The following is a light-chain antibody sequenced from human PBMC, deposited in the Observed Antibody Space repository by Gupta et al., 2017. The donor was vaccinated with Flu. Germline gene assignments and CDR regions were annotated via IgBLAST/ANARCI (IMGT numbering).Light chain of an antibody. V-gene: IGLV2-14*03. Sequence: SITIPCAGTTRDVGASNNVSWYQHQPGTAPNLIMCGVSDRPSGVSKRFSGYKSGTTASLTVSGLQSEDEADYYCRSYTNSTTIVCGGGTKLTVL. CDR1: TRDVGASNN. J-gene: IGLJ3*02. CDR3: RSYTNSTTIV. CDR2: GVS.